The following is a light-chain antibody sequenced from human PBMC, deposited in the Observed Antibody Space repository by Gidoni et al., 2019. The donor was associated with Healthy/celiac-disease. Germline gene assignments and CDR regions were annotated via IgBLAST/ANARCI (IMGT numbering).Light chain of an antibody. Sequence: DIQMTQSPSTLSASVGDRVTITCRASQSISSWLAWYQQKPGKAPKLLIYKAASLESGGPSRCSGSGAGTEVTLTISSLQRDDFATYYCQQYNSYPWTFGQGTKVEIK. CDR1: QSISSW. CDR3: QQYNSYPWT. CDR2: KAA. J-gene: IGKJ1*01. V-gene: IGKV1-5*03.